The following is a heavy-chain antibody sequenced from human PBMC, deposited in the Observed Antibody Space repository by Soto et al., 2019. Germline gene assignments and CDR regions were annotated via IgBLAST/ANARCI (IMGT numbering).Heavy chain of an antibody. V-gene: IGHV1-58*02. CDR3: AADLYGDGAFDV. CDR2: IVVGSGNT. CDR1: GFTFTSSA. D-gene: IGHD4-17*01. Sequence: WASVKVSCKASGFTFTSSAMQWVRQARGQRLEWIGWIVVGSGNTNYAQKFQERVTITRDMSTSTAYMELSSLRSEDTAVYYCAADLYGDGAFDVWGQGTMVTVSS. J-gene: IGHJ3*01.